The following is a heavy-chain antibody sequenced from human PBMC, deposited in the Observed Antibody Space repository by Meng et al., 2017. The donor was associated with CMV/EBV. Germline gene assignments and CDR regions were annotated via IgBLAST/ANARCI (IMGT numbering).Heavy chain of an antibody. CDR3: ARDSQYYDILTGYSRFYAFDI. CDR2: IWYDGSNK. J-gene: IGHJ3*02. D-gene: IGHD3-9*01. CDR1: GFTFSSYG. V-gene: IGHV3-33*01. Sequence: LTCAASGFTFSSYGMHWVRQAPGKGLEWVAVIWYDGSNKYYADSVKGRFTISRDNSKNTLYLQMNSLRAEDTAVYYCARDSQYYDILTGYSRFYAFDIWGQGTMVTVSS.